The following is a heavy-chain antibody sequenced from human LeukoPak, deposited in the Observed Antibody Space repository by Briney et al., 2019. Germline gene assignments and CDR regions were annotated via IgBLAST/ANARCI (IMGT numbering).Heavy chain of an antibody. CDR1: GGSISSYY. V-gene: IGHV4-59*01. CDR3: ARMVTTLDYYYGMDV. CDR2: IYYSGST. D-gene: IGHD4-17*01. J-gene: IGHJ6*02. Sequence: SETLSLTCTVSGGSISSYYWSWIRQPPGKGLEWIGYIYYSGSTNYNPSLKSRVTISVDTSKNQFSLKLSSVTAADTAVYYCARMVTTLDYYYGMDVWGQGTTVTVSS.